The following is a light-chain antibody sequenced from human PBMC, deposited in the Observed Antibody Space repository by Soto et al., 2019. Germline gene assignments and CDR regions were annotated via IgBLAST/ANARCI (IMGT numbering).Light chain of an antibody. CDR1: SSNIGSNH. V-gene: IGLV1-44*01. Sequence: QSVLTQPPSASGTPGQRVAISCSGSSSNIGSNHVNRHQQLPGTAPKLLIYGNNQRPSGVPDRFSGSKSGTSASLAISGLQSEDEADYYCAAWDDSLNGHVVFGGGTKVTAL. CDR2: GNN. CDR3: AAWDDSLNGHVV. J-gene: IGLJ2*01.